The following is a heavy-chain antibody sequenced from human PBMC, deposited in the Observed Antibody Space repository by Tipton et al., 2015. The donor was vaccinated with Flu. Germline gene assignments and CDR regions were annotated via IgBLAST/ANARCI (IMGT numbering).Heavy chain of an antibody. V-gene: IGHV4-59*01. CDR2: IFHTGST. J-gene: IGHJ4*02. Sequence: TLSLTCTVSGGSISSFYWSWIRQPPGKGLEWLGYIFHTGSTNYNPSLKSRLTISVDTSKNQFSLKLSSVTAADTAVYYCATEYRGGGNRYYFDYWGQGTLVTVSS. CDR1: GGSISSFY. D-gene: IGHD4-23*01. CDR3: ATEYRGGGNRYYFDY.